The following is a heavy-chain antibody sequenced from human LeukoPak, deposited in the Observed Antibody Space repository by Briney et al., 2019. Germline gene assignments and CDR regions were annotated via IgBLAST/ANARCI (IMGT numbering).Heavy chain of an antibody. CDR3: AKSGITMIVVAPPVDYYYYMDV. Sequence: GGSLRLSCAASGFTFSSYAMSWVRQAPGKGLEWVSAISGSGGSTYYADSVKGRFTISRDNSKNTLYLQMNSLRAEDTAVYYCAKSGITMIVVAPPVDYYYYMDVWGKGTTVTVSS. CDR1: GFTFSSYA. V-gene: IGHV3-23*01. CDR2: ISGSGGST. D-gene: IGHD3-22*01. J-gene: IGHJ6*03.